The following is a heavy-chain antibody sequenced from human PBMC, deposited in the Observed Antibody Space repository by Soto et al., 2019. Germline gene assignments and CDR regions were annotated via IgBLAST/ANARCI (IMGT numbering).Heavy chain of an antibody. D-gene: IGHD3-3*01. CDR2: ISYSSGSI. V-gene: IGHV3-9*01. CDR1: GFIFDDYA. Sequence: EVQLVESGGGLVQPGRSLRLSCAASGFIFDDYAMHWVRQAPGKGLEWVSGISYSSGSIAYADSVKGRFTISRDNAKNYLHLQMNSLRPEDTAFYYCAKGRGYDFWSGYNLWGQGALVTVSS. J-gene: IGHJ4*02. CDR3: AKGRGYDFWSGYNL.